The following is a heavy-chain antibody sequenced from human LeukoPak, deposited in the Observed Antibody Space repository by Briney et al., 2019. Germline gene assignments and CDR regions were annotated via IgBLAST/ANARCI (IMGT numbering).Heavy chain of an antibody. J-gene: IGHJ3*02. CDR2: IYYSGST. D-gene: IGHD3-10*01. CDR3: ARGRFGGYDAFDI. V-gene: IGHV4-59*12. CDR1: GGSISSYY. Sequence: SETLSLTCTVSGGSISSYYWSWIRQPPGKGLEWIGYIYYSGSTYYNPSLKSRVTISVDTSKNQFSLKLSSVTAADTAVYYCARGRFGGYDAFDIWGQGTMVTVSS.